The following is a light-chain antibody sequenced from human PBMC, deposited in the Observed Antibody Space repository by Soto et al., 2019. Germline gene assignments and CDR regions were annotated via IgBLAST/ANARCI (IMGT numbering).Light chain of an antibody. CDR3: QQYNNWPPGT. Sequence: IVMTQSPATLSVSQGERATLSCRASQSVGSNLAWYQQKPGQAPRLLIYGASTRDTGIPVRFSGSGSGTEFTLTISSLQSEDFAVYYCQQYNNWPPGTFGQGTKLEIK. V-gene: IGKV3-15*01. CDR1: QSVGSN. CDR2: GAS. J-gene: IGKJ1*01.